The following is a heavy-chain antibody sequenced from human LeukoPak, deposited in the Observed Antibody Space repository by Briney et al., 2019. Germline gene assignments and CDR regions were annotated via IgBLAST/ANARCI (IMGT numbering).Heavy chain of an antibody. J-gene: IGHJ4*02. D-gene: IGHD2-2*01. Sequence: SVKVSCKASGGTFSSYAISWVRQAPGQGLEWMGGIIPIFGTANYAQKFQGRVTITADESTSTAYMELSSLRSEDTAVYYCASHDNIVVVPAATPFDYWGQGTLVTVSS. V-gene: IGHV1-69*13. CDR2: IIPIFGTA. CDR1: GGTFSSYA. CDR3: ASHDNIVVVPAATPFDY.